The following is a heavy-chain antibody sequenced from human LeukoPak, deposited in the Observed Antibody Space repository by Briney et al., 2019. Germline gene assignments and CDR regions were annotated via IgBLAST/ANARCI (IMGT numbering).Heavy chain of an antibody. D-gene: IGHD5-24*01. CDR2: ISSSDSTI. V-gene: IGHV3-48*03. CDR3: AREGWQYGMDV. J-gene: IGHJ6*02. CDR1: GFTFRSYA. Sequence: GGSLRLSCAASGFTFRSYAMNWVRQAPGKGLEWVSYISSSDSTIYYADSVKGRFTISRDNAKNSLYLQMNSLRAEDTAVYCCAREGWQYGMDVWGQGTTVTVS.